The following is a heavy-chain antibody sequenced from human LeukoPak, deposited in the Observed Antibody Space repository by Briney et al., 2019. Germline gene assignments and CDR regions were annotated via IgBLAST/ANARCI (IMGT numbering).Heavy chain of an antibody. V-gene: IGHV3-21*01. J-gene: IGHJ4*02. CDR2: SSSSSSYI. Sequence: GGSLRLSCAASGFTFSSYSMNWVRQAPGKGLEWVSSSSSSSSYIYYADSVKGRFTISRDNAKNSLYLQMNSLRAEDTAVYYCAGDLLVVPAATAFDYWGQGTLVTVSS. D-gene: IGHD2-2*01. CDR3: AGDLLVVPAATAFDY. CDR1: GFTFSSYS.